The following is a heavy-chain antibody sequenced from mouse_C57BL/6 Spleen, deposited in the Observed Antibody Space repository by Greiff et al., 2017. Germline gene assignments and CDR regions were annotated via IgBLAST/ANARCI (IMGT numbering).Heavy chain of an antibody. J-gene: IGHJ4*01. D-gene: IGHD6-1*01. CDR3: ARQPGYYAMDY. V-gene: IGHV1-19*01. Sequence: EVQLQQSGPVLVKPGASVKMSCKASGYTFTDYYMNWVKQSHGKSLEWIGVINPYNGGTSYNQKFKGKATLTVDKSSSTAYMELNSLTSEDSAVYYCARQPGYYAMDYWGQGTSVTVSS. CDR1: GYTFTDYY. CDR2: INPYNGGT.